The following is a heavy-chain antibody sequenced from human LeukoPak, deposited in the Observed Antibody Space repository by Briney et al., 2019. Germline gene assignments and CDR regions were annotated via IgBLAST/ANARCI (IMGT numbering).Heavy chain of an antibody. J-gene: IGHJ4*02. CDR3: TTTIVTTVNYFDY. CDR1: GFTFSNAW. V-gene: IGHV3-15*01. CDR2: IKSKTDGGTT. D-gene: IGHD4-11*01. Sequence: GGSLRLSCAASGFTFSNAWMSWVRQAPGKGLEWVGRIKSKTDGGTTDYAAPVKGRFTISRDDSKNTLYLQMNSLKTEDTAVYYCTTTIVTTVNYFDYWGQGTLVTVFS.